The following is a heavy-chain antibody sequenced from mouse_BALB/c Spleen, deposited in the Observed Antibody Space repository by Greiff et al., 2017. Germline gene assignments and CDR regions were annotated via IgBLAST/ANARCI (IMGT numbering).Heavy chain of an antibody. V-gene: IGHV5-12-2*01. Sequence: EVKLVESGGGLVQPGGSLKLSCAASGFTFSSYTMSWVRQTPEKRLEWVAYISNGGGSTYYPDTVKGRFTISRDNAKNTLYLQMSSLKSEDTAMYYCARQTMITDYAMDYWGQGTSVTVSS. CDR3: ARQTMITDYAMDY. CDR1: GFTFSSYT. J-gene: IGHJ4*01. D-gene: IGHD2-4*01. CDR2: ISNGGGST.